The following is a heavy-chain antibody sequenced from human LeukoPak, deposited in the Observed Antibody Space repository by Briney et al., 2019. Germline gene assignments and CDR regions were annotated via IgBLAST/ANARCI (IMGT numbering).Heavy chain of an antibody. CDR3: ARVVLPGLSRYYFDY. CDR2: INHSGST. V-gene: IGHV4-34*01. D-gene: IGHD3-9*01. CDR1: GGAFSGYY. J-gene: IGHJ4*02. Sequence: PSETLSLTCAVYGGAFSGYYWSWIRQPPGKGLEWIGEINHSGSTNYNPSLKSRVTISVDTSKNQFSLKLSSVTDADTAVYYCARVVLPGLSRYYFDYWGQGTLVTVSS.